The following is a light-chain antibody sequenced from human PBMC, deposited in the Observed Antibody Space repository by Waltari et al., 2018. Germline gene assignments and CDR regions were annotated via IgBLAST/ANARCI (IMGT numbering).Light chain of an antibody. J-gene: IGLJ2*01. CDR2: SNN. V-gene: IGLV1-44*01. CDR1: RSTIGSNP. Sequence: QSLLTQAPSASGTPGPPVTIPCSGSRSTIGSNPVTWYQQLPGTAPKLLIYSNNQRPSGVPARFSGSKSGTSASLAISGLQSEDEADYYCGTWDDSLNGPLFGGGTKVTVL. CDR3: GTWDDSLNGPL.